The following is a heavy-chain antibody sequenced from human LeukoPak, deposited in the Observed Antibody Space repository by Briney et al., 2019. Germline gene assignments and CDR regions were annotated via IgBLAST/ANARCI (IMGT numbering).Heavy chain of an antibody. Sequence: SETLSLTCAVYGGSLSGYYWSWIRQPPGKGLEWIGEINHSGSTNYNPSLKSRVTISVDTSKNQFSLKLSSVTAANRAVYYCARHTTVTQTTRRNYSMDVWGKGTTVTVSS. CDR2: INHSGST. V-gene: IGHV4-34*01. CDR1: GGSLSGYY. D-gene: IGHD4-11*01. CDR3: ARHTTVTQTTRRNYSMDV. J-gene: IGHJ6*03.